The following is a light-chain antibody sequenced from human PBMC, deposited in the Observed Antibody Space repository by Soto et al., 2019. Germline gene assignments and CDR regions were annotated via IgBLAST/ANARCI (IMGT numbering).Light chain of an antibody. Sequence: QSVLTQPASVSGSPGQSITISCTGTSSDVGGYNSVSWYQQHPGKAPKLLIFEVTMRPSGISDRFSGSKSASTASLTISGLQAEDEGDYYCASYAGSRTYVFGSGTKVTVL. CDR2: EVT. V-gene: IGLV2-23*02. CDR3: ASYAGSRTYV. J-gene: IGLJ1*01. CDR1: SSDVGGYNS.